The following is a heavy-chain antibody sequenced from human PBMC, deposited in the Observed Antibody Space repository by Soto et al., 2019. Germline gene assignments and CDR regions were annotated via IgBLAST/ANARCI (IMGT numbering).Heavy chain of an antibody. J-gene: IGHJ6*04. CDR1: GGSFSGYY. CDR2: INHSGST. D-gene: IGHD1-26*01. Sequence: SETLSLTCAVYGGSFSGYYWSWIRQPPGKGLEWIGEINHSGSTNYNPSLKSRVTISVDTSKNQFSLKLSSVTAADTAVYYCASGGKTGGSYYGVLFDVWGKGTTVTVSS. CDR3: ASGGKTGGSYYGVLFDV. V-gene: IGHV4-34*01.